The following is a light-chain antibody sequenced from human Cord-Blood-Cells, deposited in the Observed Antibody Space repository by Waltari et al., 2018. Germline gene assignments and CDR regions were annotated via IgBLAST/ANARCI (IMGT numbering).Light chain of an antibody. J-gene: IGLJ2*01. CDR3: SSYTSSSTVV. CDR1: SSDVGGYNY. V-gene: IGLV2-14*01. Sequence: QSALTQPASVSGSPGQSITLPCTGTSSDVGGYNYFSWYQQNPGKAPKLMIYDVSNRPSGVSNRFSGSKSGNTASLTISGLQAEDEADYYCSSYTSSSTVVFGGGTKLTVL. CDR2: DVS.